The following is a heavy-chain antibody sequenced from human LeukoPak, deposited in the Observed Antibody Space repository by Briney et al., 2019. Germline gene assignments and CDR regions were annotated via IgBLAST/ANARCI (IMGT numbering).Heavy chain of an antibody. Sequence: GASVKVSCKASGYTFTSYGISWVRQAPGQGLEWMGWISTYNANTNYAQKLQGRVTMTTDTSTSTAYMELRSLRSDDTAVYYCARPGHCSGGSCYPTAYYYYGMDVWGQGTTVTVSS. CDR2: ISTYNANT. CDR1: GYTFTSYG. V-gene: IGHV1-18*01. J-gene: IGHJ6*02. CDR3: ARPGHCSGGSCYPTAYYYYGMDV. D-gene: IGHD2-15*01.